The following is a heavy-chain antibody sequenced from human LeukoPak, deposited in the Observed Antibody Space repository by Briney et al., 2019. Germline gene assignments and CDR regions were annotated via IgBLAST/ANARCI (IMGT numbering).Heavy chain of an antibody. V-gene: IGHV3-21*01. CDR2: ISSSSDYI. D-gene: IGHD2/OR15-2a*01. Sequence: PGGSLRLSCAGSGFTFSSYNMNGVRQAPGKGLEWVSSISSSSDYIYYADSVKGRFTISRDNAKNSLYLQMKSLRAEDTAVYYCARGKTSQNIVTRKTYNWFDPWGQGTLVTVSS. CDR1: GFTFSSYN. CDR3: ARGKTSQNIVTRKTYNWFDP. J-gene: IGHJ5*02.